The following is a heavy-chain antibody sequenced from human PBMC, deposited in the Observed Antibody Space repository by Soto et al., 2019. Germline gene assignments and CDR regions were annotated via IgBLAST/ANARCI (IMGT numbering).Heavy chain of an antibody. CDR1: GDTVSSNSVA. J-gene: IGHJ6*02. V-gene: IGHV6-1*01. D-gene: IGHD2-15*01. CDR3: GRSEEDSDYYYYGMDV. CDR2: TYYRSRWYS. Sequence: SQTLSLTCVGSGDTVSSNSVAWNWVRQSPSRGLEWLGRTYYRSRWYSDYAVSVRSRIDINADTSKNQVSLQLNSVTPEDTAVYTCGRSEEDSDYYYYGMDVWGQGTPVTVSS.